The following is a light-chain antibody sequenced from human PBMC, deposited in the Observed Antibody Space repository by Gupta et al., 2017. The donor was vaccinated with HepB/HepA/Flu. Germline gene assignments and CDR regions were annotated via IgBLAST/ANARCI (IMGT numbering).Light chain of an antibody. J-gene: IGKJ4*01. V-gene: IGKV1-9*01. Sequence: DIHLTQSPSFLSASVGDRVTITCRASQGISSYLAWYQQKPGKAPKLLIYAASTLQSGVPSRFSGSGSGTEFTLTISSLRPEDFATYYCQQLNSSPLTFGGGTKVEIK. CDR2: AAS. CDR3: QQLNSSPLT. CDR1: QGISSY.